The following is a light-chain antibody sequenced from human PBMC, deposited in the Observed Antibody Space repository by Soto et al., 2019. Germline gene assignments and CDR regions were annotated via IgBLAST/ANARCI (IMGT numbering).Light chain of an antibody. Sequence: QSALTQPASVSGSPGQSITISCTGTSSDVGGYNYVSWYQQHPGTAPKLMIYDVSNRPSGVSNRFSGSKSGNTASLTISGLQAEDEADYYCSSYTSSGTLVFGGGTQLTVL. CDR3: SSYTSSGTLV. CDR2: DVS. J-gene: IGLJ2*01. V-gene: IGLV2-14*03. CDR1: SSDVGGYNY.